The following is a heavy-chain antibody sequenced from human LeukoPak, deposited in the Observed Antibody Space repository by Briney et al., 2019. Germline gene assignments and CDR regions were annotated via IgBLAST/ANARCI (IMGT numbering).Heavy chain of an antibody. J-gene: IGHJ4*02. V-gene: IGHV4-4*02. CDR2: IFHTGTT. D-gene: IGHD5-12*01. Sequence: SETLSLTCAVSGGSISSSNWWSWVRQPPGKGLEWIGRIFHTGTTDYKTSLKSRVTISVDTSKNQFSLKLRSVTAADTAVYYCARGYSGYDDYWGQGTLVTVSS. CDR1: GGSISSSNW. CDR3: ARGYSGYDDY.